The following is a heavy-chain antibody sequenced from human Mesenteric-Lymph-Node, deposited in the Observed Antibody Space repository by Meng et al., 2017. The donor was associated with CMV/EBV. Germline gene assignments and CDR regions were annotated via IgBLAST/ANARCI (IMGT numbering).Heavy chain of an antibody. Sequence: GGSLRLSCAASGFTFTNYWMHWVRQAPGKGLVWVSRLNSDGSSTAYADSVKGRFTVSRDDSKDTVYLQMNSLRAEDTAVYYCAKDIVIVPSANRGMDVWGQGTTVTVSS. CDR3: AKDIVIVPSANRGMDV. D-gene: IGHD2/OR15-2a*01. J-gene: IGHJ6*02. CDR2: LNSDGSST. V-gene: IGHV3-74*01. CDR1: GFTFTNYW.